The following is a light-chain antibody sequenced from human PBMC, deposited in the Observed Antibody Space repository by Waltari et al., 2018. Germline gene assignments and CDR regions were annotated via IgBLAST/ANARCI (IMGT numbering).Light chain of an antibody. Sequence: DIVMTQSPLSLPVIPGEPASISCRSSQSLLHTTGHNYLDWYVQKPGQSPQLLIFLGSHRASGVPDRFSGSGSGTDFTLKISRVEAEDVGVYYCMQGLQTSFTFGPGTKVDIK. CDR2: LGS. CDR1: QSLLHTTGHNY. V-gene: IGKV2-28*01. J-gene: IGKJ3*01. CDR3: MQGLQTSFT.